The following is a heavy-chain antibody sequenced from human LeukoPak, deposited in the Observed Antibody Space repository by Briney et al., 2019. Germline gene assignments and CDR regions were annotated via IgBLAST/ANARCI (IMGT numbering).Heavy chain of an antibody. CDR1: GGTFSSYA. CDR3: ARVALLRYFDWLFPNNAFDI. J-gene: IGHJ3*02. V-gene: IGHV1-69*06. D-gene: IGHD3-9*01. Sequence: GSSVKVSCKASGGTFSSYAISWVRQAPGQGLEWMGGIIPIFGTANYAQKFQGRVTITADKSTSTAYMELSSLRSEDTAVYYCARVALLRYFDWLFPNNAFDIWGQGTMVTVSS. CDR2: IIPIFGTA.